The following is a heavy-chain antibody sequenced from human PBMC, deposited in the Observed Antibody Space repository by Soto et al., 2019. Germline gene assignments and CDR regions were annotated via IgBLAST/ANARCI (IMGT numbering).Heavy chain of an antibody. CDR3: AKVTSRIVVVVAATPKGLPFDY. V-gene: IGHV3-23*01. CDR2: ISGSGGST. J-gene: IGHJ4*02. Sequence: GGSLRLSCAASGFTFSSYAMSWVRQAPGKGLEWVSAISGSGGSTYYADSVKGRFTISRDNSKNTLYLQMNSLRAEDTAVYYCAKVTSRIVVVVAATPKGLPFDYWGQGTLVTVSS. D-gene: IGHD2-15*01. CDR1: GFTFSSYA.